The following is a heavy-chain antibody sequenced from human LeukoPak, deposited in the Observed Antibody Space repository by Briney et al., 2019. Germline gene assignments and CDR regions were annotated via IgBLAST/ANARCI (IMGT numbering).Heavy chain of an antibody. D-gene: IGHD3-22*01. CDR2: INPNSGGT. V-gene: IGHV1-2*02. CDR3: ARGHINYYDSSVGWFDP. Sequence: ASVKVSCKASGYTFTGYYMHWVRQAPGQGLEWMGWINPNSGGTNYAQKFQGRVTMTRDTSISTVYMEMSRLRSDDTAVYYCARGHINYYDSSVGWFDPWGQGTLVTVSS. J-gene: IGHJ5*02. CDR1: GYTFTGYY.